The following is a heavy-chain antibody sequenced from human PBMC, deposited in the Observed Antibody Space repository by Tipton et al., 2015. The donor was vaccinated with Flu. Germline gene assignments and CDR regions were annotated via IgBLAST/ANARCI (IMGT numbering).Heavy chain of an antibody. CDR3: AREGWGGEFPD. J-gene: IGHJ4*02. CDR1: GYSFTSFG. D-gene: IGHD3-10*01. Sequence: QLVQSGAEVKRPGASVKVSCKASGYSFTSFGITWVRQAPGQGLEWIGWVSGYSGNTNYAQKVQGRLTVTTETSTSTAYMELRSLTPDDTAVYFCAREGWGGEFPDWGQGTLVTVSS. V-gene: IGHV1-18*01. CDR2: VSGYSGNT.